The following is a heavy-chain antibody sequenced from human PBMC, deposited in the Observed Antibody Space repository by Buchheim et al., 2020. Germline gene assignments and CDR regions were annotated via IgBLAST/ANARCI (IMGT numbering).Heavy chain of an antibody. CDR1: GFTISSYS. Sequence: EVQLVESGGGLVQPGGSLRLSCAASGFTISSYSMIWVRQAPGKGLEWVSFISSGSNIIYYADSVKCRFTISRYNAQNSLFLQMNSLRGEDTAVYYCARDANWNPDYWGQGTL. CDR2: ISSGSNII. V-gene: IGHV3-48*04. J-gene: IGHJ4*02. D-gene: IGHD1-20*01. CDR3: ARDANWNPDY.